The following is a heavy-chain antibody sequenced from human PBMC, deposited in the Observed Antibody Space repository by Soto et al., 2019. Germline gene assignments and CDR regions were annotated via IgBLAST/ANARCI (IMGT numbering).Heavy chain of an antibody. V-gene: IGHV4-30-2*01. D-gene: IGHD3-22*01. CDR2: IYHSGST. CDR1: GGSISSGGYS. Sequence: QLQLQESGSGLVKPSPTLSLTCAVSGGSISSGGYSWSWIRQPPGKGLEWIGYIYHSGSTYYNPSLKSRVTKSVVRSMKQFCLKLSSVAAADTAVYCCARGLDYYDSSGYYYGPYYFDYWGQGTLVTVSS. CDR3: ARGLDYYDSSGYYYGPYYFDY. J-gene: IGHJ4*02.